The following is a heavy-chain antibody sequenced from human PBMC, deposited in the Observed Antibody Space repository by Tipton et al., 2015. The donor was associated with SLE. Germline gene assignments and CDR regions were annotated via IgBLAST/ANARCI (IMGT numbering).Heavy chain of an antibody. V-gene: IGHV4-61*09. CDR2: IYTSGST. CDR3: AREQAGVSGYEN. D-gene: IGHD5-12*01. J-gene: IGHJ4*02. CDR1: GGSISSGSYY. Sequence: TLSLTCTVSGGSISSGSYYWSWIRQPAGKGLEWIGYIYTSGSTNYNPSLKSRVTISVDTSKNQFSLKLSSVTAEDTAVYYCAREQAGVSGYENWGQGTLVTVSS.